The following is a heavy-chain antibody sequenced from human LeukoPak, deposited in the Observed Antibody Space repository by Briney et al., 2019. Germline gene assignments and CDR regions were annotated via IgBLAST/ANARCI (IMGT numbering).Heavy chain of an antibody. CDR1: SGSINSGTHY. D-gene: IGHD2/OR15-2a*01. J-gene: IGHJ6*02. CDR2: IYYSGST. V-gene: IGHV4-39*07. CDR3: TKLFEDYYGMDV. Sequence: SETLSLTCTVSSGSINSGTHYWGWIRQPPGKGLEWIGSIYYSGSTYYNPSLKSRVTISVDTSKNQFSLKLSSVTAADTAVYYCTKLFEDYYGMDVWGQGTTVTVSS.